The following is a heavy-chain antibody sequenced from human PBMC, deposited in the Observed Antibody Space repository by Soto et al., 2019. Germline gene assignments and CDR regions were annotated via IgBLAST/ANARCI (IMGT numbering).Heavy chain of an antibody. J-gene: IGHJ4*02. D-gene: IGHD1-26*01. CDR2: IGPESGAT. V-gene: IGHV1-2*02. CDR1: GYTFTGHY. CDR3: GRGRSGQIVVFY. Sequence: ASVKVSCKASGYTFTGHYIHWVRQAPEQGPEWMGEIGPESGATRYAQRFQGRVTMTRDMSITTVYMELNNLSPDDTAVYYCGRGRSGQIVVFYWGQGTPVTVFS.